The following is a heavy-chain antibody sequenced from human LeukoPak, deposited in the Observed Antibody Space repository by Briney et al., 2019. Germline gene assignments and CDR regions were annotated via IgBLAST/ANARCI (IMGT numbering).Heavy chain of an antibody. CDR3: ARDFHDGRYVVCLGY. CDR1: GFTVSTNY. D-gene: IGHD1-26*01. V-gene: IGHV3-66*01. Sequence: PGGSLRLSCAASGFTVSTNYMSWVRQAPGKGLEWVSVIYSGGGTYYADSVKGRFTISRDSSKNKVYLQMNSLRAEDRALYYCARDFHDGRYVVCLGYWGQGTLVTVSS. CDR2: IYSGGGT. J-gene: IGHJ4*02.